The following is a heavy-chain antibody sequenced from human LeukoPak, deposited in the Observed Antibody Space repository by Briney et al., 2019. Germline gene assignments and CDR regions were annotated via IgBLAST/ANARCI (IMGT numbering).Heavy chain of an antibody. J-gene: IGHJ6*03. D-gene: IGHD1-26*01. CDR3: ARDLSGSYSYYYYMDV. CDR1: GFTFSSYA. CDR2: ISSSSSYI. Sequence: PGGSLRLSCAASGFTFSSYAMSWVRQAPGKGLEWVSSISSSSSYIYYADSVKGRFTISRDNAKNSLYLQMNSLRAEDTAVYYCARDLSGSYSYYYYMDVWGKGTTVTVSS. V-gene: IGHV3-21*01.